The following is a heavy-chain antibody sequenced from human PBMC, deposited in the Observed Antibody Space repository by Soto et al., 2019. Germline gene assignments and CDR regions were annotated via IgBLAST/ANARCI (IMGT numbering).Heavy chain of an antibody. CDR2: IYYSGST. Sequence: SETLSLTCTVSGGSISSYYWSWIRQPPGKGLEWIGYIYYSGSTNYNPSLKSRVTISVDTSKNQFSLKLSSVTAADTAVYYCARRGSVRYCSSTSCYAERDYYYYYYMDVWGKGTTVTVSS. CDR3: ARRGSVRYCSSTSCYAERDYYYYYYMDV. CDR1: GGSISSYY. J-gene: IGHJ6*03. V-gene: IGHV4-59*08. D-gene: IGHD2-2*01.